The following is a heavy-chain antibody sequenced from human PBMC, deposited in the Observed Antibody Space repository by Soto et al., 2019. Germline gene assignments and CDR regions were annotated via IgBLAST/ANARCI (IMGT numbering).Heavy chain of an antibody. D-gene: IGHD6-13*01. CDR3: ARGSSSWYVSFDY. CDR1: GFTFSSNW. Sequence: PGGSLRLSCAASGFTFSSNWMHWVRQAPGKGLVWVSRINSDGSITSYADSVKGQFTISRDNAKNTLYLQMNSLRAEDTAVYYCARGSSSWYVSFDYWGQGTRVTVSP. V-gene: IGHV3-74*01. CDR2: INSDGSIT. J-gene: IGHJ4*02.